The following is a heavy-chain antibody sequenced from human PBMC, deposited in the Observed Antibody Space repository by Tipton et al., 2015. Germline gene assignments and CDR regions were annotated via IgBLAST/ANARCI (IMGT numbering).Heavy chain of an antibody. CDR3: ARDGGDIALDY. D-gene: IGHD2-15*01. J-gene: IGHJ4*02. CDR1: GFTFSSYS. V-gene: IGHV3-33*08. CDR2: IWYDGNDK. Sequence: SLRLSCAASGFTFSSYSMNWVRQAPGKGLEWVSLIWYDGNDKLYADSVKGRFTISRDSAKNSLYLQMSSLRAEDTAVYYCARDGGDIALDYWGQGTLVTVSS.